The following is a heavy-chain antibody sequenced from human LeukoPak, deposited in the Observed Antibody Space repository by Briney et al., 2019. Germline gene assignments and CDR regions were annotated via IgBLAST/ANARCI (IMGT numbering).Heavy chain of an antibody. CDR1: GGSISSYY. D-gene: IGHD3-10*01. CDR2: IYYSGST. Sequence: SETLSLTCTVSGGSISSYYWSWIRQPPGKGLEWIGYIYYSGSTNYNPSLKSRLTISVDTSKNQFSLKLSSVTAADTAVYYCARDSSMLRGPLVIYYFDFWGQGTLVTVSS. J-gene: IGHJ4*02. V-gene: IGHV4-59*01. CDR3: ARDSSMLRGPLVIYYFDF.